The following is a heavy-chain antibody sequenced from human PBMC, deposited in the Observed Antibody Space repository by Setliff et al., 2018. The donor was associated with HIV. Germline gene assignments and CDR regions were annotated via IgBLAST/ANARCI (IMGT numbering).Heavy chain of an antibody. J-gene: IGHJ4*02. D-gene: IGHD6-6*01. CDR3: AREMFMYTSSEGFPFDL. V-gene: IGHV1-46*01. CDR1: GYTFTSHY. CDR2: INPSGDRT. Sequence: GASVKVSCKASGYTFTSHYMHWVRQAPGQGLEWMGIINPSGDRTTYTKKFQCRVTMTRDTSTNTVYLELSSLRSEDTAMYYCAREMFMYTSSEGFPFDLWGQGTLVTVSS.